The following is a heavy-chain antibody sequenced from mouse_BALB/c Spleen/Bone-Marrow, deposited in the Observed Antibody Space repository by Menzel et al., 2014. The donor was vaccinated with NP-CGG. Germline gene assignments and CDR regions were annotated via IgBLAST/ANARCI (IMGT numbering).Heavy chain of an antibody. Sequence: VQLQQSGPELVKPGASVKISCKASGYAFSSSWINWVKQRPGQGLEWIGRIYPGDGDTNYNGKFKGKATLTADKSSSTAYMQLSSLTSVDSAVYFCARSGSSWFAYWGQGTLVTVSA. V-gene: IGHV1-82*01. CDR2: IYPGDGDT. CDR3: ARSGSSWFAY. CDR1: GYAFSSSW. J-gene: IGHJ3*01. D-gene: IGHD1-1*01.